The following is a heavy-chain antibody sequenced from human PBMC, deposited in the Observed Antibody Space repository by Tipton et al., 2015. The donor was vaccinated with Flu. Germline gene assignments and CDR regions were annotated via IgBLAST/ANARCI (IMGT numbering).Heavy chain of an antibody. V-gene: IGHV4-38-2*01. CDR3: ARRSADRSGYPVFGFDI. CDR1: GYAISNDFY. D-gene: IGHD3-22*01. CDR2: IYHTELT. Sequence: TLSLTCDVSGYAISNDFYWGWIRQPPGKGLEWIGDIYHTELTHYNPSLKSRVTVSLDSSMNRFSLRLSSLTAADTAVYFCARRSADRSGYPVFGFDIWGQGTVVTVSS. J-gene: IGHJ3*02.